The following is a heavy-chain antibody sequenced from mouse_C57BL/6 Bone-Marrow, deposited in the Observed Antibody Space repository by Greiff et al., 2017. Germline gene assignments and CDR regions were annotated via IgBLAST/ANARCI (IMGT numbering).Heavy chain of an antibody. CDR1: GYTFTSYW. Sequence: QVQLQQPGAELVKPGASVKLSCKASGYTFTSYWMHWVKQRPGQGLEWIGMIHPNSGSTNYNEKFKSKATLTVDKSSSTAYMQLSSLTSEDSAVYYCARSPLRLSYAMDYWGQGTSVTVSS. CDR2: IHPNSGST. D-gene: IGHD2-12*01. V-gene: IGHV1-64*01. J-gene: IGHJ4*01. CDR3: ARSPLRLSYAMDY.